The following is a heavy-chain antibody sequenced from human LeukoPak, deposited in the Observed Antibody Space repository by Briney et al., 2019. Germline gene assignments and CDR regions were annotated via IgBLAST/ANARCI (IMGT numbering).Heavy chain of an antibody. J-gene: IGHJ3*02. CDR2: INHSGST. CDR1: GGSFSGYY. D-gene: IGHD6-13*01. Sequence: PSEALSLTCAVYGGSFSGYYWSWIRQPPGKGLEWIGEINHSGSTNYNPSLKSRVTISVDTSKNQFSLKLSSVTAADTAVYYCARMDSSSWYQSAFDIWGQGTMVTVSS. CDR3: ARMDSSSWYQSAFDI. V-gene: IGHV4-34*01.